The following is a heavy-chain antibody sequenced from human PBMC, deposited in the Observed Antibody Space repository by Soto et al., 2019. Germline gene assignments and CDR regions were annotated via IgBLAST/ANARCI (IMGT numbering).Heavy chain of an antibody. CDR2: IAYDGSNA. D-gene: IGHD6-19*01. CDR1: GFTFRNHA. Sequence: GGSLRLSCAASGFTFRNHAMHWVRQAPGKGLECLAVIAYDGSNAFYRDSVKGRFTISRDNAKNSLYLQMNSLRAEDTAVYYCARDSSGWYFDYWGQGTLVTVSS. CDR3: ARDSSGWYFDY. J-gene: IGHJ4*02. V-gene: IGHV3-30-3*01.